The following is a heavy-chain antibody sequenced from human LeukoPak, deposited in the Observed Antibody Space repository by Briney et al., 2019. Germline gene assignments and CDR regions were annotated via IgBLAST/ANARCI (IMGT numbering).Heavy chain of an antibody. D-gene: IGHD3-22*01. V-gene: IGHV3-23*01. Sequence: GGSLRLSCAASGFTFSSYAMSWVRQAPGKGLEWVSAISGSGGSTYYADSVKGRFTISRDNSKNTLYLQMNSLRAEDTAVYYCAKGLYYYDSSGSYYFGYWGQGTLVTVSS. J-gene: IGHJ4*02. CDR3: AKGLYYYDSSGSYYFGY. CDR1: GFTFSSYA. CDR2: ISGSGGST.